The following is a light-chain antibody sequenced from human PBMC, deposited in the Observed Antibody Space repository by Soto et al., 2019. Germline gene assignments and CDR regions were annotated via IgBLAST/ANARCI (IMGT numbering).Light chain of an antibody. CDR3: AAWDDSLNGWV. CDR2: SNY. Sequence: QSVLTQPPSASGTPGQRVTVSCPGSASNIGGKTVNWYQHLPGTAPKLLIYSNYQRPSGVPDRFSASKSGTSASLAISGLQSEDEADYYCAAWDDSLNGWVFGGGTKLTVL. J-gene: IGLJ3*02. V-gene: IGLV1-44*01. CDR1: ASNIGGKT.